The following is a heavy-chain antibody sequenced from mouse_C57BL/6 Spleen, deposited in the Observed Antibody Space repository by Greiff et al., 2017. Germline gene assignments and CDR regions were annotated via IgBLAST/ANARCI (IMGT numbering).Heavy chain of an antibody. V-gene: IGHV1-64*01. CDR3: ARYWDVGYFDV. D-gene: IGHD4-1*01. J-gene: IGHJ1*03. CDR1: GYTFTSYW. Sequence: QVHVKQPGAELVKPGASVKLSCKASGYTFTSYWMHWVKQRPGQGLEWIGMIHPNSGSTNYNEKFKSKATLTVDKSSSTAYMQLSSLTSEDSAVYYCARYWDVGYFDVWGTGTTVTVSS. CDR2: IHPNSGST.